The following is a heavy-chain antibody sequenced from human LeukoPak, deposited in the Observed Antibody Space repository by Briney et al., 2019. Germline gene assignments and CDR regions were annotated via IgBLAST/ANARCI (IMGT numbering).Heavy chain of an antibody. CDR1: GYTFTGYY. CDR3: ARDPVAGDLFDY. J-gene: IGHJ4*02. D-gene: IGHD6-19*01. Sequence: ASVKVSCKASGYTFTGYYMHWVRQAPGQGLEWMGRINPNSGGTNYAQKFQGRVTMTGDTSISTAYMELSRLRSDDTAVYYCARDPVAGDLFDYWGQGTLVTVSS. CDR2: INPNSGGT. V-gene: IGHV1-2*06.